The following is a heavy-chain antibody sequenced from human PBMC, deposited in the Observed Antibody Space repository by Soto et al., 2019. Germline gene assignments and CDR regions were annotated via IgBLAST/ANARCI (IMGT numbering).Heavy chain of an antibody. J-gene: IGHJ6*03. Sequence: PSETLSLTCTVSGGSISSSSYYWGWIRQPPGKGLEWIGSIYYSGSTYYNPSLKSRVTISVDTSKNQFSLKLSSVTAADTAVYYCARSSGYKYYYYYYMDVWGKGTTVTVSS. CDR1: GGSISSSSYY. CDR3: ARSSGYKYYYYYYMDV. CDR2: IYYSGST. V-gene: IGHV4-39*01. D-gene: IGHD6-19*01.